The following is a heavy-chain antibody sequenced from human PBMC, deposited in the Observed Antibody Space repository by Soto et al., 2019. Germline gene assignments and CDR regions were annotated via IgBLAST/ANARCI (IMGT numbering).Heavy chain of an antibody. CDR3: VRVLIIVVTPGDDFDY. D-gene: IGHD1-26*01. J-gene: IGHJ4*02. Sequence: EVQLVESGGGLVQPGGSLRLSCAPSGFTFSNYWMHWVRQAPGKGLEWVSRINEDGSVISYADSVKGRFTISRDNGKNTLYLQMNSLRVEDTAVYYCVRVLIIVVTPGDDFDYWGQGTLVTVSS. CDR1: GFTFSNYW. CDR2: INEDGSVI. V-gene: IGHV3-74*01.